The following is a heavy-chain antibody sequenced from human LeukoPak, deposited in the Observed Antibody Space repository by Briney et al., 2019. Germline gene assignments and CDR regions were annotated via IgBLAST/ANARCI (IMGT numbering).Heavy chain of an antibody. CDR1: GFTFSSYS. CDR3: ARGRSYGSGSPYFDY. Sequence: PGGSLRLSCAASGFTFSSYSMNWVRQAPGKGLEWVSYISSSRSTIYYADSVKGRFTISRDNAKNSLYLQMNSLRAEDTAVYYCARGRSYGSGSPYFDYWGQGTLVTVSS. V-gene: IGHV3-48*01. D-gene: IGHD3-10*01. J-gene: IGHJ4*02. CDR2: ISSSRSTI.